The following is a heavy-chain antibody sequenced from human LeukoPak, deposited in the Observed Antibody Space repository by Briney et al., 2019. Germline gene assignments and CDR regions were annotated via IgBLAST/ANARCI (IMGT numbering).Heavy chain of an antibody. CDR1: GFTFSSYA. D-gene: IGHD4-11*01. J-gene: IGHJ4*02. CDR3: AKDITVATPYYFDY. CDR2: ISGSGGST. V-gene: IGHV3-23*01. Sequence: GTSLRLSCAASGFTFSSYAMHWVRQAPGKGLEWVSAISGSGGSTYYADSVKGRFTISRDNSKNTLYLQMNSLRAEDTAVYYCAKDITVATPYYFDYWGQGTLVTVSS.